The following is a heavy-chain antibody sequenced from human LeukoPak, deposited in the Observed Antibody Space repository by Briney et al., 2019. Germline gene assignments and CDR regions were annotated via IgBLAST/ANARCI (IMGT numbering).Heavy chain of an antibody. Sequence: GGSLRLSCAASGFTFRSYEMNWVRQAPGKGLEWVGRSRNKDHSHTTEYAASVEGRFSISRDDSKKSLYLQMNSLKTEDTAVYYCANFFGNNFGYWGQGTLVTVSS. D-gene: IGHD3-16*01. CDR2: SRNKDHSHTT. J-gene: IGHJ4*02. V-gene: IGHV3-72*01. CDR3: ANFFGNNFGY. CDR1: GFTFRSYE.